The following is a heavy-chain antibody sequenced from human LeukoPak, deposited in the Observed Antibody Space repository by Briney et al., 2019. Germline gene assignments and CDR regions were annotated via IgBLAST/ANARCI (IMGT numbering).Heavy chain of an antibody. Sequence: SETLSLTCTVSSGAISTYYWTWIRQPPGKGLEWIGYIYYSGSTNHNPSLKSRVTISIDTSKNQFSLKLSSVTAADTAVYYCAKYSSGWLIDSWGQGTLVTVSS. CDR3: AKYSSGWLIDS. CDR1: SGAISTYY. CDR2: IYYSGST. J-gene: IGHJ4*02. V-gene: IGHV4-59*01. D-gene: IGHD6-19*01.